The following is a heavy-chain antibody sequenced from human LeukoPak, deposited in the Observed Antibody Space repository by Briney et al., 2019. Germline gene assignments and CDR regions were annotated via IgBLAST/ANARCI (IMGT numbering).Heavy chain of an antibody. CDR2: IDSHNGDT. CDR3: ARAVSGSLYGDFDF. CDR1: GYSFVFFG. D-gene: IGHD1-26*01. Sequence: ASVKVSCKASGYSFVFFGVSWVRQAPGQGLEWMGWIDSHNGDTKYAERLQGRVFMTTDTSTSTSYMELRSLRSDDTAVYYCARAVSGSLYGDFDFWGQGTLVTVSS. V-gene: IGHV1-18*01. J-gene: IGHJ4*02.